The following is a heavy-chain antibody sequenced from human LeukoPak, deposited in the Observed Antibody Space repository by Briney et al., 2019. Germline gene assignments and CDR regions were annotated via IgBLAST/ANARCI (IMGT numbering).Heavy chain of an antibody. Sequence: GGSLRLSCAASGFTFSNYVMSWVRQAPGKGLEWVSAISGSGGSTYYADSVKGRFTISRDNSKNTLYLQMNSLRAEDTAVYYCAKDYTAMGFFDYWGQGTLVTVSS. CDR2: ISGSGGST. D-gene: IGHD5-18*01. V-gene: IGHV3-23*01. CDR1: GFTFSNYV. J-gene: IGHJ4*02. CDR3: AKDYTAMGFFDY.